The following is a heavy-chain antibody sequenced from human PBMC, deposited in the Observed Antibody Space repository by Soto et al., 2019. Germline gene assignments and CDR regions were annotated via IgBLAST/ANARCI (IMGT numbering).Heavy chain of an antibody. J-gene: IGHJ6*02. CDR3: ARAEGSPRKFGFDV. Sequence: QVQLQESGPGQLRPSGTLSLTCTVSGGSIGNYFWSWIRQPPGKGLEWIAHVHSTEDTKYNPSLRGRVTLSLDTSKKQVSLTLTSVTAADTAIYYCARAEGSPRKFGFDVWGRGTTVTVSS. CDR2: VHSTEDT. CDR1: GGSIGNYF. V-gene: IGHV4-59*01. D-gene: IGHD3-10*01.